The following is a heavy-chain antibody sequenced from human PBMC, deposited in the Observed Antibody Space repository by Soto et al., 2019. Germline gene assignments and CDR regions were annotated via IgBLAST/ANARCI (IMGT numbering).Heavy chain of an antibody. CDR3: ARVGFGSTRWGGDFDY. Sequence: VQLVESGGGLVQPGGSLGLSCAASGFTFSNYNMNWVRQAPGKGLEWLSYISISSTKYYADSVKGRFTISRDNAKNSLYLQMNSLRDEDTAVYYCARVGFGSTRWGGDFDYWGQGTLVTVSS. J-gene: IGHJ4*02. CDR1: GFTFSNYN. D-gene: IGHD6-19*01. V-gene: IGHV3-48*02. CDR2: ISISSTK.